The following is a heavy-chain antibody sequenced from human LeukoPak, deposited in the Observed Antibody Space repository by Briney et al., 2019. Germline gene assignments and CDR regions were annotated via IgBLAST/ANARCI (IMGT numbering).Heavy chain of an antibody. J-gene: IGHJ4*02. V-gene: IGHV3-23*01. D-gene: IGHD3-3*01. CDR2: ISGSGGST. Sequence: ASVKVSCKASGGTFSSYAISWVRQAPGKGLEWVSAISGSGGSTYYADSVKGRFTISRDNSKNTLYLQMNSLRAEDTAVYYCAKDLGYYDFWSGTDWGQGTLVTVSS. CDR1: GGTFSSYA. CDR3: AKDLGYYDFWSGTD.